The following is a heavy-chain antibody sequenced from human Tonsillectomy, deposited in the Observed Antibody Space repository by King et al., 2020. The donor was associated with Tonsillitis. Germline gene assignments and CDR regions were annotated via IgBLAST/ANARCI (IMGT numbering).Heavy chain of an antibody. Sequence: QLQESGPGLVKPSETLSLTCTVSGGSISSYYWSWIRQPPGKGLEWIGYIYYSGSTNYNPSLKSRVTISVDTSKNQFSLKLSSVTAADTAVYYCARHSRGLGWGSGSDAFDIWGQGTMVTVSS. CDR3: ARHSRGLGWGSGSDAFDI. CDR2: IYYSGST. CDR1: GGSISSYY. V-gene: IGHV4-59*08. J-gene: IGHJ3*02. D-gene: IGHD3-10*01.